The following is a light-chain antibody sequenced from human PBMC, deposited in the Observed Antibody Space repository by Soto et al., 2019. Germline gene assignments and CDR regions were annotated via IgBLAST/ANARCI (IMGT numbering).Light chain of an antibody. V-gene: IGLV2-11*01. CDR1: SSDVGGYNY. Sequence: QSALTQPRSVSGSSGQSVTVSCTGTSSDVGGYNYVSWYQHHPGKAPKLMIYDVTKRPSGVPDRFTGSKSGNTASLTISGLQAEDEADYYCCSFAGSYTLGVFGGGTKVTVL. CDR3: CSFAGSYTLGV. J-gene: IGLJ3*02. CDR2: DVT.